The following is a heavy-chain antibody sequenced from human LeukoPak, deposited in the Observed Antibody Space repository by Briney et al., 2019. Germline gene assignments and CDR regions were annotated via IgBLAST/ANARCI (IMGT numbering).Heavy chain of an antibody. CDR2: ISPDDKTT. CDR1: GFTFSKNW. CDR3: AKVGMVLLWFGELLFPNYFDY. J-gene: IGHJ4*02. Sequence: PGGSLRLSCAASGFTFSKNWLHWVRQAPGKGLVWVSRISPDDKTTSYADSVKGRFTVSRDDAKKTLYLQMNSLRAEDTAVYYCAKVGMVLLWFGELLFPNYFDYWGQGTLVTVSS. V-gene: IGHV3-74*01. D-gene: IGHD3-10*01.